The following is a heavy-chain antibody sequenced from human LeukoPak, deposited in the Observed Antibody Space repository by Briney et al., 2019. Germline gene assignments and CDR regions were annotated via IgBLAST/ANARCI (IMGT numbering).Heavy chain of an antibody. Sequence: ASVKVSCKASGYTFTCYYMHWVRQATGQGLEWMGRINPNSGGTNYAQKFQGRVTMTRDTSISTAYMELSRLRSDDAAVYYCARPGTTVTTVFDYWGQGTLVTVSS. D-gene: IGHD4-17*01. CDR1: GYTFTCYY. CDR3: ARPGTTVTTVFDY. CDR2: INPNSGGT. J-gene: IGHJ4*02. V-gene: IGHV1-2*06.